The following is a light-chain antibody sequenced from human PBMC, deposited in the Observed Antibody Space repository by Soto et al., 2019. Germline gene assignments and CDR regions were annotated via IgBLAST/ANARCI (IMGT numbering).Light chain of an antibody. J-gene: IGKJ1*01. CDR1: QTITRW. CDR3: QQYNSYGT. CDR2: DAS. Sequence: DIQITQSPSTLSASVGDRVTIPCRASQTITRWMAWYQQTPGKAANLLTYDASTSESGDPSRFSGSGSGNEFTLTISSLQPDDLATYYCQQYNSYGTFGQGTKVDIK. V-gene: IGKV1-5*01.